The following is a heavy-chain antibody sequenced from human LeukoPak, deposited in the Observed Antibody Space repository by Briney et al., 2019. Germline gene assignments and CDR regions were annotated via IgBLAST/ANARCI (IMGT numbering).Heavy chain of an antibody. CDR3: ATSYSGRLTGIGAFDI. CDR2: ISSSGSTI. Sequence: GGSLRLSCAASGFTFSSYEMNWVRQAPGKGLEWVSYISSSGSTIYYADSVKGRFTISRDNAKNSLYLQMNSLRAEDTAAYYCATSYSGRLTGIGAFDIWGQGTMVTVSS. J-gene: IGHJ3*02. CDR1: GFTFSSYE. V-gene: IGHV3-48*03. D-gene: IGHD1-26*01.